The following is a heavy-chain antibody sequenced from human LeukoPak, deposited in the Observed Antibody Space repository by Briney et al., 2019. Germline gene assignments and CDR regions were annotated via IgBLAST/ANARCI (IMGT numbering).Heavy chain of an antibody. CDR3: AKEHGSGSYWPEYFDY. D-gene: IGHD3-10*01. CDR1: GFTFSSYA. Sequence: GGSLRLSCAASGFTFSSYAMSWVRQAPGKGLEWVSAISGSGGSTYYADSVKGRFIISRDNSKNTLYLQMNSLRAEDTAVYYCAKEHGSGSYWPEYFDYWGQGTLVTVSS. CDR2: ISGSGGST. J-gene: IGHJ4*02. V-gene: IGHV3-23*01.